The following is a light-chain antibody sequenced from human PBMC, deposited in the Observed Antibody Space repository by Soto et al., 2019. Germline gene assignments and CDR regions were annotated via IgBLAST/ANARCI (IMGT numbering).Light chain of an antibody. CDR3: SSYTSSSTLS. J-gene: IGLJ3*02. V-gene: IGLV2-14*01. CDR2: EVS. CDR1: SSDVGGYNY. Sequence: QSALTQPASVSGSPGQSITISCTGTSSDVGGYNYVSWYQQHPGKAPKLMIYEVSNRPSGVSNRFSGSKSGNTASLTISVLQAEDEADYYCSSYTSSSTLSFGGGTQLTVL.